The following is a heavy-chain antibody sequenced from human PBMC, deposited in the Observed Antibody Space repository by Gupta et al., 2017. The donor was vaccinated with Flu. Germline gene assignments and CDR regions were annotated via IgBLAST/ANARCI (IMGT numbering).Heavy chain of an antibody. CDR2: IRGKAYGGTT. CDR1: DYA. V-gene: IGHV3-49*03. CDR3: SSCVHSTMAIDS. D-gene: IGHD5-18*01. J-gene: IGHJ5*01. Sequence: DYAMSWFRQAPGKGLEWVGFIRGKAYGGTTEYAASVKGRFTISRDDSKSIAYLQMNSLKTEDTAMYYCSSCVHSTMAIDSWGQGTRVTVSS.